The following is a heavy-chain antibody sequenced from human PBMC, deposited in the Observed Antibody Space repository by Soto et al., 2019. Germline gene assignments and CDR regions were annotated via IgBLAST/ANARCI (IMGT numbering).Heavy chain of an antibody. CDR2: INPNSGGT. J-gene: IGHJ6*02. Sequence: VKVSCKASGYTFTGYYMHWVRQAPGQGREWMGWINPNSGGTNYAQKFQGRLTMTRDTSISTAYTELSRLRSDDTAVYYCARDLIAVAGSDYYYYGMDVWGQGTTVTVS. D-gene: IGHD6-19*01. CDR1: GYTFTGYY. V-gene: IGHV1-2*02. CDR3: ARDLIAVAGSDYYYYGMDV.